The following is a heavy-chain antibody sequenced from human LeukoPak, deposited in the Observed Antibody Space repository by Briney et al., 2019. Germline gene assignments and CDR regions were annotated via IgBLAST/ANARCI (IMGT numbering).Heavy chain of an antibody. CDR1: GGSISSSSYY. V-gene: IGHV4-39*07. D-gene: IGHD1-26*01. J-gene: IGHJ4*02. Sequence: SETLSLTCTVSGGSISSSSYYWGWIRQHPGKGLEWIGSIYYSGSTYYNPSLKSRVTISVDTSKNQFSLKLSSVTAADTAVYYCVRVKSGSISDSWGQGTLVTVSS. CDR3: VRVKSGSISDS. CDR2: IYYSGST.